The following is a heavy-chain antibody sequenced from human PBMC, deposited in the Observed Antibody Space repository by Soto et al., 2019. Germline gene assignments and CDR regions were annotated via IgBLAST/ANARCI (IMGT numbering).Heavy chain of an antibody. CDR1: GGSISSSSYY. V-gene: IGHV4-39*01. D-gene: IGHD3-3*01. J-gene: IGHJ5*02. CDR2: IYYSGST. Sequence: QLQLQESGPGLVKPSETLSLTCTVSGGSISSSSYYWGWIRQLPGKGLEWIGSIYYSGSTYYNPSLKSRVTISVDTSKNQFSLKLSSVTAADTAVYYCARRWYYDFWSGPNNWFDPWGQGTLVTVSS. CDR3: ARRWYYDFWSGPNNWFDP.